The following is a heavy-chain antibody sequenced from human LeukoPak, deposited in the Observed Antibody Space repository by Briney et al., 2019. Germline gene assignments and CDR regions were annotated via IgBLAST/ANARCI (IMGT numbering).Heavy chain of an antibody. D-gene: IGHD3-22*01. J-gene: IGHJ4*02. V-gene: IGHV3-23*01. Sequence: GGSLRLSCAASEFTFSRYAMSWVRQAPRKGLEWISAISGSGGSTYYADSVKGRFTISRDNAKNSLYLQMNSLRAEDTAVYYCARDFYDSSGYYVFGFDYWGQGTLVTVSS. CDR1: EFTFSRYA. CDR3: ARDFYDSSGYYVFGFDY. CDR2: ISGSGGST.